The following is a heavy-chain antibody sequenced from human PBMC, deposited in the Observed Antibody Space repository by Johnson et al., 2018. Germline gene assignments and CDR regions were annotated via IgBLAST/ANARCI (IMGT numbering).Heavy chain of an antibody. CDR1: GFTFSSYA. CDR2: ISYDGSNK. V-gene: IGHV3-30*14. D-gene: IGHD2-21*02. J-gene: IGHJ6*02. Sequence: QVQLVQSGGGVVQPGRSLRLSCAASGFTFSSYAMHWVRQAPGKGLEWVAVISYDGSNKYYADSVKGRFTISRENSKNTLYLQMNSLSAEDTAVYYCARKCGGDCYYSYYYYYGMDVWGQGTTVTVSS. CDR3: ARKCGGDCYYSYYYYYGMDV.